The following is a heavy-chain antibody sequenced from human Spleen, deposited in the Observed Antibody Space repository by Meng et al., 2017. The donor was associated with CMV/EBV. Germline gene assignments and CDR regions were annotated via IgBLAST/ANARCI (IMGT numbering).Heavy chain of an antibody. CDR3: ARGKAARFDY. D-gene: IGHD6-6*01. J-gene: IGHJ4*02. Sequence: GESLKISCAASGFTFSSYSMNWVRQAPGKGLEWVSYITSSGRTIHYADSVKGRFTVSRDNAKNSLYLQMNSLRAEDTAVYYCARGKAARFDYWGQGTLVTVSS. V-gene: IGHV3-48*04. CDR1: GFTFSSYS. CDR2: ITSSGRTI.